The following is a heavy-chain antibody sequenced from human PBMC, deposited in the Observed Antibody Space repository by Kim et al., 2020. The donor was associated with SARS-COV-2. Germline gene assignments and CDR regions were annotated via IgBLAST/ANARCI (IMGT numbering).Heavy chain of an antibody. J-gene: IGHJ6*02. CDR3: ASLGGIAAAGTNGYGMDV. Sequence: KSRVTISVDTSKNQFSLKLSSVTAADTAVYYCASLGGIAAAGTNGYGMDVWGQGTTVTVSS. D-gene: IGHD6-13*01. V-gene: IGHV4-34*01.